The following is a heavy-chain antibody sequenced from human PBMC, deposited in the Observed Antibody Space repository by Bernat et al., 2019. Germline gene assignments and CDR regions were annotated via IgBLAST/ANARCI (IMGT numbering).Heavy chain of an antibody. V-gene: IGHV1-69*12. D-gene: IGHD2-15*01. CDR1: GGTFSSYA. J-gene: IGHJ6*02. CDR2: IIPILGTA. CDR3: AIKDCSGGSCYSTNFLSYYYGMDV. Sequence: QVQLVQSGAEVKKPGSSVKVSCKASGGTFSSYAISWVRQAPGQGLEWMGGIIPILGTANYAQKFQGRVTMTADESTSTAYMELSSLISEDTAVYYCAIKDCSGGSCYSTNFLSYYYGMDVWGQGTTVTVSS.